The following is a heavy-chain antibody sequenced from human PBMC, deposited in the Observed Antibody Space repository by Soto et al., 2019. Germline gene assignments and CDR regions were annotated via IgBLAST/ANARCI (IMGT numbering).Heavy chain of an antibody. J-gene: IGHJ4*02. V-gene: IGHV4-30-4*01. D-gene: IGHD2-2*01. CDR3: ARGQYLFDY. Sequence: QVQLQESGPGLVKPSQTLSLTCTVSGGSTSSGHYYWSWIRQPPGKGLEWIGYIYYSGSTYYNPSLKSRVIMSVDTSKTQFSLNLSSVTAADTAVYYCARGQYLFDYWGQGALVTVSS. CDR2: IYYSGST. CDR1: GGSTSSGHYY.